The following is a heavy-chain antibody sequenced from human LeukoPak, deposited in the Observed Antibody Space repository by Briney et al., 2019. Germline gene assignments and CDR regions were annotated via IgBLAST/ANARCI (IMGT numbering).Heavy chain of an antibody. D-gene: IGHD6-13*01. CDR1: GFTFSSYT. CDR3: ASRGLIAAAGSDWFDP. J-gene: IGHJ5*02. V-gene: IGHV3-23*01. Sequence: GGSLRLSCAASGFTFSSYTMNWVRQAPGKGLEWVSGISASGGSTYYADSVKGRFTISRDNSRNTLYLQMNSLRAEDTAVYYCASRGLIAAAGSDWFDPWGQGTPVTVSS. CDR2: ISASGGST.